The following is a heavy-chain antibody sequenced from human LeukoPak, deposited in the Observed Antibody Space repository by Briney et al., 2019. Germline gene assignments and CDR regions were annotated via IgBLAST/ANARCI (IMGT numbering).Heavy chain of an antibody. CDR2: ISAYNGNK. V-gene: IGHV1-18*01. CDR3: AREQPPGYCSSTSCRSLYFDY. CDR1: GYTFTSYG. J-gene: IGHJ4*02. Sequence: ASVKVSCKASGYTFTSYGISWVRQAPGQGLEWMGWISAYNGNKNYAQKLQGRVTMTTDTSTSTAYMELRSLRSDDTAVYYCAREQPPGYCSSTSCRSLYFDYWGQGTLVTVSS. D-gene: IGHD2-2*01.